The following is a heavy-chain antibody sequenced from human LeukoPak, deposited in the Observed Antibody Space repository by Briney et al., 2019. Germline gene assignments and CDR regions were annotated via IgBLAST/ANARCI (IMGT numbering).Heavy chain of an antibody. Sequence: ASVKVSCKASGYTFTSYGISWVRQAPGQGLEWMGWISAYNGNTNYAQKLQGRVTMTTDTSTSTAYMELGSLRSDDTAVYYCARAKGLITFGGVIVIPPYYMDVWGKGTTVTISS. J-gene: IGHJ6*03. CDR1: GYTFTSYG. V-gene: IGHV1-18*01. D-gene: IGHD3-16*02. CDR3: ARAKGLITFGGVIVIPPYYMDV. CDR2: ISAYNGNT.